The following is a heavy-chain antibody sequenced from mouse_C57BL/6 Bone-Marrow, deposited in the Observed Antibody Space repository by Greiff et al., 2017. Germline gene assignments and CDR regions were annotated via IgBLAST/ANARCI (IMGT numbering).Heavy chain of an antibody. V-gene: IGHV1-54*01. D-gene: IGHD2-12*01. CDR3: TRQSVYRPVFGCARDY. Sequence: QVQLKESGAELVRPGTSVKVSCKASGYAFTNYLIEWVKQRPGQGLEWIGVFNPGSGGTNYNEKFKGKATLTADKSSSTAYMQLSSLTSEDYAVYFCTRQSVYRPVFGCARDYWGQGNSVTVSS. CDR1: GYAFTNYL. J-gene: IGHJ4*01. CDR2: FNPGSGGT.